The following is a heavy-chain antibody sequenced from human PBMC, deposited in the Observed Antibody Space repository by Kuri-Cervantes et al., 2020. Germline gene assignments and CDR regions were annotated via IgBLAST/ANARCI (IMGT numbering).Heavy chain of an antibody. Sequence: GESLKISCAASGFIFNNYGMRWVRQAPGKGLEWVAVISYDGLNEYYADSVRGRFTISRDKSKNTLYLQVDSLRAEDTALYYCTRDYCDYWGQGTLVTVSS. J-gene: IGHJ4*02. CDR1: GFIFNNYG. V-gene: IGHV3-30*03. CDR2: ISYDGLNE. CDR3: TRDYCDY.